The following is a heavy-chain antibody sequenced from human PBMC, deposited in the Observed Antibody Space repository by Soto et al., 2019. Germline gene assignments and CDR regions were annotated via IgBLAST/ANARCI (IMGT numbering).Heavy chain of an antibody. D-gene: IGHD3-3*01. CDR2: INPSTGGT. CDR3: ATTDLRFLEWSNPVSYYYYYGMDV. Sequence: GASVKVSCKASGYTFTTYYMHWVRQAPGQGLEWMGIINPSTGGTNDAPKFQGRVTMTEDTSTDTAYMELSSLRSEDTAVYYCATTDLRFLEWSNPVSYYYYYGMDVWGQGTTVTVSS. CDR1: GYTFTTYY. J-gene: IGHJ6*02. V-gene: IGHV1-46*01.